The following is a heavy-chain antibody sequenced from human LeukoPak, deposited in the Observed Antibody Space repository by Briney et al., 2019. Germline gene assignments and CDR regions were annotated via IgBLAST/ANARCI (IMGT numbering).Heavy chain of an antibody. Sequence: GGSLRLSCAASGFTFNNYEMNWVRRAPGGGLEWVSYISSSGSTIFYADSVKGRFTISRDNSKNTLFLQMNSLRAEDTAVYYCAKGSNRGVATIDYWGQGTLVTVSS. CDR3: AKGSNRGVATIDY. CDR1: GFTFNNYE. D-gene: IGHD5-12*01. CDR2: ISSSGSTI. V-gene: IGHV3-48*03. J-gene: IGHJ4*02.